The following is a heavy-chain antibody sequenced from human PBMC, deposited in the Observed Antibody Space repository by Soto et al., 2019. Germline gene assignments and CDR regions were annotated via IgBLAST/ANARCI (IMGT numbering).Heavy chain of an antibody. CDR2: IIPIFGTA. V-gene: IGHV1-69*13. D-gene: IGHD2-15*01. CDR1: GGTFSSYA. J-gene: IGHJ6*02. CDR3: ARDIRDLLGYCSGGSCLYYYYGMDV. Sequence: SVKVSCKASGGTFSSYAISWVRQAPGQGLEWMGGIIPIFGTANYAQKFQGRVTITADESTSTAYMELSSLRSEDTAVYYCARDIRDLLGYCSGGSCLYYYYGMDVWGQGTTVTVSS.